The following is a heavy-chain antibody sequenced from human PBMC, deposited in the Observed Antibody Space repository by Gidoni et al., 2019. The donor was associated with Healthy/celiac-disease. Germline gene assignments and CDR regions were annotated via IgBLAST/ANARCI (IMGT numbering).Heavy chain of an antibody. Sequence: QVQLVQSGAEVKKPGSSVKVSCKASGGPFSSYAISWVRQAPGQGLEWMGGIIPIFGTANYAQKFQGRVTITADESTSTAYMELSSLRSEDTAVYYCARGLARLGPYSSGYQYYFDYWGQGTLVTVSS. CDR1: GGPFSSYA. J-gene: IGHJ4*02. D-gene: IGHD3-22*01. CDR2: IIPIFGTA. CDR3: ARGLARLGPYSSGYQYYFDY. V-gene: IGHV1-69*01.